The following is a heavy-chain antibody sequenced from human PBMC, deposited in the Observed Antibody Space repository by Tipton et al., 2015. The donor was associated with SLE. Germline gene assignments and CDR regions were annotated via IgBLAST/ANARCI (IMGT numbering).Heavy chain of an antibody. V-gene: IGHV4-38-2*01. CDR1: GYSISSGYY. CDR3: ARSKGIAVAGGAFDI. J-gene: IGHJ3*02. D-gene: IGHD6-19*01. Sequence: TLSLTCAVSGYSISSGYYWGWIRQPPGKGLEWIGSIYHSGSTYYNPSLKSRVTISVDTSKNQFSLKLSSVTAADTAVYYCARSKGIAVAGGAFDIWGQGTMVTVSS. CDR2: IYHSGST.